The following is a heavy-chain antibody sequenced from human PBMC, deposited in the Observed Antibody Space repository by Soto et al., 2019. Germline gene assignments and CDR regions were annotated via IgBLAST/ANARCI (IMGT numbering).Heavy chain of an antibody. CDR3: ARFMGYYDSSGYYPQRFDP. Sequence: SETLSLTCTVSGGSISSYYWSWIRQPPGKGLEWIGYIYYSGSTNYNPSLKSRVTISIDTSKNQFSLKLRSVTAADTAVYYCARFMGYYDSSGYYPQRFDPWGQGTLVTVSS. D-gene: IGHD3-22*01. CDR1: GGSISSYY. J-gene: IGHJ5*02. V-gene: IGHV4-59*01. CDR2: IYYSGST.